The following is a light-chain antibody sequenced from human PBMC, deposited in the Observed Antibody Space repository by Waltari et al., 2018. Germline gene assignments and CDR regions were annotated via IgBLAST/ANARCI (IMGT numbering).Light chain of an antibody. CDR1: QDISSW. Sequence: DIQITQSPSSVFASVGDRVTITCRASQDISSWLGWYQQKLGKAPKLLIFGANSLQSGVPSRFSGSGSGTDFNLTISRLQPEDFATYYCQQTTSFPLTFGGGTKVEIK. CDR3: QQTTSFPLT. V-gene: IGKV1-12*01. CDR2: GAN. J-gene: IGKJ4*01.